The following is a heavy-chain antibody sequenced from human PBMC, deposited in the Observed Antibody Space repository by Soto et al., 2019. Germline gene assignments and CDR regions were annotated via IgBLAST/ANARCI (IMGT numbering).Heavy chain of an antibody. CDR3: ARELKYSSSSGDS. CDR2: IHYSGIT. D-gene: IGHD6-6*01. CDR1: GGSVSGSSYY. V-gene: IGHV4-39*02. Sequence: QLQLQESGPGLVKPSETLSLTCTVSGGSVSGSSYYWGWIRQPPGKGLEWIGNIHYSGITYSNPSLKSRVTISVDTSKNQFSLKLSSVTAADTAVYYCARELKYSSSSGDSWGQGTLVTVSS. J-gene: IGHJ4*02.